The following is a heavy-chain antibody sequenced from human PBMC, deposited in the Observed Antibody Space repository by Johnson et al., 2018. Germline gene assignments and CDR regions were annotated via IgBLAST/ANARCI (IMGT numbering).Heavy chain of an antibody. Sequence: QVQLVESGGGVVPPGRTLRLSCAASGFTFSNYGMHWVRQAPGKGLEWVALIWFDGNNKYYGESVKGRFTVSRDNSKNTLYLQMNSLRAGDTAVYYCARTHGSGRVRSNNGMDVWGQGTPVTVSS. D-gene: IGHD3-10*01. J-gene: IGHJ6*02. CDR1: GFTFSNYG. V-gene: IGHV3-33*01. CDR2: IWFDGNNK. CDR3: ARTHGSGRVRSNNGMDV.